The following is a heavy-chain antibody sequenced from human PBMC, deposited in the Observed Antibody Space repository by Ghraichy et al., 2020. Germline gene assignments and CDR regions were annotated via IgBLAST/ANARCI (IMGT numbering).Heavy chain of an antibody. J-gene: IGHJ4*02. V-gene: IGHV3-11*01. CDR1: GFSFGGNY. Sequence: GSLRLSCVASGFSFGGNYMSWIRQAPGQGLEWLSYISSSGAPIHYADSVRGRFTISRDDSKNSLYLQMNRLRSEDTAVYYCASHRDGHNYPFDYWGQGIQVTVSS. D-gene: IGHD5-24*01. CDR3: ASHRDGHNYPFDY. CDR2: ISSSGAPI.